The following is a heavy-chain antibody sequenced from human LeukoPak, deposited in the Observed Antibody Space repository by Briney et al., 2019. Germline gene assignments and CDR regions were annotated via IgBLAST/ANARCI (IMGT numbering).Heavy chain of an antibody. Sequence: SETLSLTCTVSGGSISNYYWSWIRQPPGKGLEWIGYIYNSGTTNYNPSLKSRLTISVDTSKDQFSLKLTSVTAADTAVYYCARRYYDRSVYYFDYWGQGTLVTVSS. CDR1: GGSISNYY. CDR2: IYNSGTT. CDR3: ARRYYDRSVYYFDY. J-gene: IGHJ4*02. D-gene: IGHD3-22*01. V-gene: IGHV4-59*08.